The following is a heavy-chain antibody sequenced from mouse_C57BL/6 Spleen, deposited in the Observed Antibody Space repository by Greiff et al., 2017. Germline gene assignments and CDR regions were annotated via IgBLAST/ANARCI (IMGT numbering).Heavy chain of an antibody. Sequence: EVQLQQSGPELVKPGASVKISCKASGYSFTGYYMNWVQQSPEKSLEWIGEINPSTGGTTYNQKFKAKATLTVDKSSSKAYMQLKSLTSEDSTVYYCARKAGVRDWYFDVWGTGTTVTVSS. J-gene: IGHJ1*03. CDR3: ARKAGVRDWYFDV. D-gene: IGHD5-1*01. CDR1: GYSFTGYY. CDR2: INPSTGGT. V-gene: IGHV1-42*01.